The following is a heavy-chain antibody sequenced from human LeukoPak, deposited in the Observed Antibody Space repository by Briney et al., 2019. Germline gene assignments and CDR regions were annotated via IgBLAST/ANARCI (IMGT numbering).Heavy chain of an antibody. J-gene: IGHJ5*02. Sequence: ASVKVSCKASGYTFTNYYMHWVRQAPGQGLDWVGIMNSGGGGTNYAPQFQGRVTMTRDTSTSTVYMELSSLRSEDTAMYYCARGGSGRWNWFDPWGQGTLVTVSS. D-gene: IGHD6-19*01. CDR3: ARGGSGRWNWFDP. CDR2: MNSGGGGT. CDR1: GYTFTNYY. V-gene: IGHV1-46*01.